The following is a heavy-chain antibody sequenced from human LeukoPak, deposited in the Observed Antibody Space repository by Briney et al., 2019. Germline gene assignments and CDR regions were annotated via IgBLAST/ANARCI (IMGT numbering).Heavy chain of an antibody. CDR1: GGSISSYY. D-gene: IGHD6-19*01. CDR3: ARARIAVAGTGINLDWFDP. V-gene: IGHV4-4*07. Sequence: SETLSLTCTVSGGSISSYYWSWIRQPAGKGLEWIGRIYTSGSTNYNPSLKSRVTMSVDTSKNQFSLKLSSVTAADTAVYYCARARIAVAGTGINLDWFDPWGQGTLVTVSS. J-gene: IGHJ5*02. CDR2: IYTSGST.